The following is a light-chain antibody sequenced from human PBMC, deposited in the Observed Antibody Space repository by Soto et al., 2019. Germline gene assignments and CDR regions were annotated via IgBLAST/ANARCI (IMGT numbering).Light chain of an antibody. CDR3: FSFTTTSTHV. V-gene: IGLV2-11*01. J-gene: IGLJ1*01. CDR2: DIY. CDR1: SGDVGRYSF. Sequence: QSGLTQPRSVSGSPGQSVTISCTGTSGDVGRYSFVSWYQQHPGKAPKLILYDIYKRPSGVSNRFSGSKSGNTAYLTISGLQVEDEAEYFCFSFTTTSTHVFGTGTKVTVL.